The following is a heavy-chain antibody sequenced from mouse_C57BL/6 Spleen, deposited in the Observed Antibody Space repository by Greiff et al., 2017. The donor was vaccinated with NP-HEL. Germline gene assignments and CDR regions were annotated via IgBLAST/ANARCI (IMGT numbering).Heavy chain of an antibody. Sequence: QVQLQQSGAELVRPGTSVTMSCKASGYTFTNYWIGWAKQRPGHGLEWIGDIYPGGGYTNYNEKFKGKATLTADKSSSTAYMQFSSLTSEDSAIYYCARSTGTGYFDVWGTGTTVTVSS. J-gene: IGHJ1*03. D-gene: IGHD4-1*02. CDR1: GYTFTNYW. CDR2: IYPGGGYT. CDR3: ARSTGTGYFDV. V-gene: IGHV1-63*01.